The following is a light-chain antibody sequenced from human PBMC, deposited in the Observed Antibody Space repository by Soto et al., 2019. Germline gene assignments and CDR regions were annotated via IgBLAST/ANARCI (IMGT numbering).Light chain of an antibody. CDR3: QQRSNWPIT. CDR1: LSISTH. J-gene: IGKJ5*01. V-gene: IGKV3-11*01. Sequence: EIVMTQSPATLSVSPGERATLSCRASLSISTHLAWYEHKPGQAPRLIIYEASNRAAGIPARFSGSGSGTDFTLTITSLEPEDFAFYYCQQRSNWPITFGQGTRLEIK. CDR2: EAS.